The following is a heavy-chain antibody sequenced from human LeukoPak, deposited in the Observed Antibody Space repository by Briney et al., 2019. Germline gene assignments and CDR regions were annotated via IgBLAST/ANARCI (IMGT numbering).Heavy chain of an antibody. CDR1: GYTFTNYW. V-gene: IGHV5-51*01. Sequence: GESLKISCKASGYTFTNYWIGWGRQMPGKGLEWMGIIYPDDSDTKYSPPVQGHVTISVDESTSTAYLQWSSLKASDTAIYYCARHEVGGDSSSGYEYYYYMDVWGKGTAVTVFS. CDR2: IYPDDSDT. J-gene: IGHJ6*03. CDR3: ARHEVGGDSSSGYEYYYYMDV. D-gene: IGHD3-3*01.